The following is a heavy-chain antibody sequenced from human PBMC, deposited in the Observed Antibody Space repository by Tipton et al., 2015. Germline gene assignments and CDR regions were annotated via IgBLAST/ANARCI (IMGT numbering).Heavy chain of an antibody. Sequence: TLSLTCGVYGGSFSGYSWSWIRQPPGKGLEWIGEINHSGGTNYNPSLKSRVTMSVDTSKNQFSLHLSSVTAADTAVYYCAREVWYNDSTGYDYWGQGTLVTVSS. J-gene: IGHJ4*02. V-gene: IGHV4-34*01. CDR1: GGSFSGYS. CDR3: AREVWYNDSTGYDY. D-gene: IGHD3-22*01. CDR2: INHSGGT.